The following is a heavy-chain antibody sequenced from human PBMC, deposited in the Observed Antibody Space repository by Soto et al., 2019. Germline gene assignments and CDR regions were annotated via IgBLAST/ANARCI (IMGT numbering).Heavy chain of an antibody. V-gene: IGHV4-34*01. CDR1: GGSFSGYY. CDR3: ARGNRGYSSSWYYY. J-gene: IGHJ4*02. CDR2: INHSGST. D-gene: IGHD6-13*01. Sequence: SETLSLTCAVYGGSFSGYYWSCIRQPPGKGLEWIGEINHSGSTNYNPSFKSRVTISVDTSKNQFSLKLSSVTAADTAVYYCARGNRGYSSSWYYYWGKGTLVTVAS.